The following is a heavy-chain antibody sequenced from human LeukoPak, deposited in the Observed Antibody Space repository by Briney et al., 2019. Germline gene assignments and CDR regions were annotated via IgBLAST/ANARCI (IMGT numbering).Heavy chain of an antibody. Sequence: GGSLRLSCAASGFTFSSYWMSWVRQAPGKGLEWVANIKQDGSEKYYVDSVKGRFTISRDNAKNSLYLQMNSLRAEDTAVYYCARSSDSSSLQYFQHWGQGTLVTVSS. CDR1: GFTFSSYW. CDR3: ARSSDSSSLQYFQH. CDR2: IKQDGSEK. D-gene: IGHD6-6*01. V-gene: IGHV3-7*03. J-gene: IGHJ1*01.